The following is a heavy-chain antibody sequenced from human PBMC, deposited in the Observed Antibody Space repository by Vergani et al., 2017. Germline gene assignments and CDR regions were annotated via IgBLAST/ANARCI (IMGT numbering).Heavy chain of an antibody. D-gene: IGHD2-15*01. J-gene: IGHJ2*01. V-gene: IGHV1-2*02. CDR2: INPNSGGT. Sequence: QVQLVQSGAEVKKPGASVKVSCKASGYTFTGYYMHWVRQAPGQGLEWMGWINPNSGGTNYAQKFQGRVTMTRDTSISTAYMELSRLRSDDTAVYYCARDIVVVPAANKPYCSGGSCYPYWYFDLWGRGTLVTVSS. CDR3: ARDIVVVPAANKPYCSGGSCYPYWYFDL. CDR1: GYTFTGYY.